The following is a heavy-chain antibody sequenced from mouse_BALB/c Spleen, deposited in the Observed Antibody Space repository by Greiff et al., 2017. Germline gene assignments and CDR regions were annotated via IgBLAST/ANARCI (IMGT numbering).Heavy chain of an antibody. CDR3: ARVDGYSFDY. J-gene: IGHJ2*01. Sequence: EVQLVESGGGLVQPGGSRKLSCAASGFTFSSFGMHWVRQAPEKGLEWVAYISSGSSTIYYADTVKGRFTISRDNPKNTLILQMTSLRSEDTAMYYCARVDGYSFDYWGQGTTLTVSS. CDR2: ISSGSSTI. D-gene: IGHD2-3*01. CDR1: GFTFSSFG. V-gene: IGHV5-17*02.